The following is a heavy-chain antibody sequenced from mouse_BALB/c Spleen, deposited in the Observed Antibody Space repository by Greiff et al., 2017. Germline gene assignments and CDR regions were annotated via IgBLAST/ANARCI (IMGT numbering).Heavy chain of an antibody. CDR3: ASPWSGNLDY. Sequence: QVQLQQSGPQLVRPGASVKISCKASGYSFTSYWMHWVKQRPGQGLEWIGMIDPSDSETRLNQKFKDKATLTVDKSSSTAYMQLSSPTSEDSAVYYCASPWSGNLDYWGQGTTLTVSS. V-gene: IGHV1S127*01. D-gene: IGHD1-3*01. J-gene: IGHJ2*01. CDR1: GYSFTSYW. CDR2: IDPSDSET.